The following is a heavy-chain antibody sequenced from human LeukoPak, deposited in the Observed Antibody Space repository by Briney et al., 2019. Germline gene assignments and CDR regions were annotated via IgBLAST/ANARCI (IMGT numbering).Heavy chain of an antibody. Sequence: TSETLSLTCTVSGVPITSYFWTWIRQAPGKGLEWIGYIYYIGTTNYNPSLKSRATISVDMSKNQFSLKLTSVTAADTAVYYCAREGYGSGSSHFMDVWGTGTTVTVSS. CDR1: GVPITSYF. J-gene: IGHJ6*03. CDR3: AREGYGSGSSHFMDV. V-gene: IGHV4-59*01. D-gene: IGHD3-10*01. CDR2: IYYIGTT.